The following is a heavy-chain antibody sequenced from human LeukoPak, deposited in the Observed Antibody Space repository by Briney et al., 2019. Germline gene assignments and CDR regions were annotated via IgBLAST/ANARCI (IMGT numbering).Heavy chain of an antibody. J-gene: IGHJ4*02. CDR2: INYSGST. CDR3: ARLNWNYYFDY. D-gene: IGHD1-7*01. Sequence: PSQTLSLTCTVSGGSISSGGYYWSWIRQHPGKGLEWIGYINYSGSTYYNPSLKSRVTISVDTSKNQFSLKLSSVTAADTAVYYCARLNWNYYFDYWGRGTLVSVSS. V-gene: IGHV4-31*03. CDR1: GGSISSGGYY.